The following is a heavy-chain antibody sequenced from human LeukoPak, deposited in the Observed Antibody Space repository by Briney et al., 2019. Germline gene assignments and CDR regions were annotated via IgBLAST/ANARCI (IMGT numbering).Heavy chain of an antibody. CDR3: ARGVARSSKFHFSYYFDY. J-gene: IGHJ4*02. Sequence: PSETLSLTCTVSGGSISSGPYYWGWIRQPPGKGLEWIGNIYYGENTYYNPSLKSRVTISIDTSKNQFSLNLSSVTAADTAVYYCARGVARSSKFHFSYYFDYWGQGTLVTVSS. D-gene: IGHD6-6*01. CDR2: IYYGENT. CDR1: GGSISSGPYY. V-gene: IGHV4-39*07.